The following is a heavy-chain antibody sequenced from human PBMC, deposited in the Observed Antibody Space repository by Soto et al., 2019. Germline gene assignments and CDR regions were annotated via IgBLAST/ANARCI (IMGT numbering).Heavy chain of an antibody. CDR3: ARASWKFVDPYYPDY. CDR1: GFTFSDYE. D-gene: IGHD2-21*01. Sequence: GGSLRLSWTASGFTFSDYEMNWVRQAPGKGLEWVSYITSGGRSIYYADSVKGRFIISRDNAENSLYLQMSSLKASDTAMYYCARASWKFVDPYYPDYWGQGTQVTVSS. CDR2: ITSGGRSI. V-gene: IGHV3-48*03. J-gene: IGHJ4*02.